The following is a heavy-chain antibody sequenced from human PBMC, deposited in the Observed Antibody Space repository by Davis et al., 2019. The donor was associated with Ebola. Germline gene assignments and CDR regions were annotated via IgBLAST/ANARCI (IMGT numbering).Heavy chain of an antibody. V-gene: IGHV3-13*01. J-gene: IGHJ3*01. CDR1: GFTFSSYD. D-gene: IGHD1-26*01. CDR3: AGDGVGVVPGDALDV. Sequence: GESLKISCAASGFTFSSYDMHWVRQATGKGLEWVSAIGTAGDTYYPGSVKGRFIISRDDAKNSLYLHMNSLRDEDTAIYYCAGDGVGVVPGDALDVWGQGTVVTVSS. CDR2: IGTAGDT.